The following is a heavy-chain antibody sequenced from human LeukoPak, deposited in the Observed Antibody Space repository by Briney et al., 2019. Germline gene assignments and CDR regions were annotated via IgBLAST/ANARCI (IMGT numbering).Heavy chain of an antibody. CDR1: GGSFSGYY. CDR3: ARDGVVVPAAKIRDRAMDV. CDR2: INHSGST. Sequence: SETLSLTCAVYGGSFSGYYWSWIRQPPGKGLEWIGEINHSGSTNYNPPLKSRVTISVDTSKNQFSLKLSSVTAADTAVYYCARDGVVVPAAKIRDRAMDVWGKGTTVTVSS. J-gene: IGHJ6*03. V-gene: IGHV4-34*01. D-gene: IGHD2-2*01.